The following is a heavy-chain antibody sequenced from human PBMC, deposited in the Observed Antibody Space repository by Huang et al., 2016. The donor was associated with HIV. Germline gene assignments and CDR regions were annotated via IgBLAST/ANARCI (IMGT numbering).Heavy chain of an antibody. CDR1: KATFNASW. CDR3: ATKASAMDI. J-gene: IGHJ6*02. D-gene: IGHD1-7*01. V-gene: IGHV3-7*01. CDR2: IKQDGSEK. Sequence: LVESGGGVVKPGGSRRLSGAGSKATFNASWMSWVRQRPGQGLEWVANIKQDGSEKYYMDSVEGRFNISRDNVKKLLFLEMNNLRVADTAVYYCATKASAMDIWGQGTTVIVSS.